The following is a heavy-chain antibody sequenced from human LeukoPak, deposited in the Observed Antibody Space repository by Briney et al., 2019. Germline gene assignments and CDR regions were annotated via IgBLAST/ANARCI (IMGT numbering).Heavy chain of an antibody. CDR1: GGSFSGYY. D-gene: IGHD1-7*01. CDR2: INHSGST. J-gene: IGHJ4*02. Sequence: SETLSLNCAVYGGSFSGYYWSWIRQPPGKGLEGIGEINHSGSTNYNPSLKSRVTISVDTSKNQFSLKLSSVTAADTAVYYCARGRGTHFDYWGQGTLVTVSS. V-gene: IGHV4-34*01. CDR3: ARGRGTHFDY.